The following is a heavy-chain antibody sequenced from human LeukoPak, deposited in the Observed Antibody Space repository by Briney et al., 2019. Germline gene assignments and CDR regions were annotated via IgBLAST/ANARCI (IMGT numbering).Heavy chain of an antibody. CDR2: IWYDGSNK. D-gene: IGHD3-22*01. Sequence: GVSLRLSCAASGFTFSSYGMHWVRQAPGKGLEWVAVIWYDGSNKYYADSVKGRFTIFRDNSKNTLYLQMNSLRAEDTAVYYCARESGFGDDSSGYYFDYWGQGTLVTVSS. J-gene: IGHJ4*02. CDR1: GFTFSSYG. CDR3: ARESGFGDDSSGYYFDY. V-gene: IGHV3-33*01.